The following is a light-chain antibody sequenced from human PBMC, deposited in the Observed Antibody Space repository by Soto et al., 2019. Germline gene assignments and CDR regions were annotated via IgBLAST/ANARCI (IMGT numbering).Light chain of an antibody. CDR2: DDN. V-gene: IGLV1-51*01. CDR1: SSNIGGNS. Sequence: QSVLTQPPSVSAAPGQKVPIPCSGSSSNIGGNSVSWYQQLPGTAPKLLISDDNKRPSGIPHRSSGSKSGPAATLGIPGFQTGDEADHYCGSWDSSLSAYVFGTGTKSPS. CDR3: GSWDSSLSAYV. J-gene: IGLJ1*01.